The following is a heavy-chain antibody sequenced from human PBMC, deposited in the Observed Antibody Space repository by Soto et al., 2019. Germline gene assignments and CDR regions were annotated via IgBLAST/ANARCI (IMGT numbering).Heavy chain of an antibody. CDR1: GFTFDGYA. V-gene: IGHV3-9*01. Sequence: SLRLSCAASGFTFDGYAMHWVRQAPGKGLEWVSGISWNSGSIGYADSVKGRFTISRDNAKNSLYLQMNSLRAEDTALYYCAKGNHGYGDFTYAFDIWGQGTMVTVSS. D-gene: IGHD4-17*01. CDR2: ISWNSGSI. CDR3: AKGNHGYGDFTYAFDI. J-gene: IGHJ3*02.